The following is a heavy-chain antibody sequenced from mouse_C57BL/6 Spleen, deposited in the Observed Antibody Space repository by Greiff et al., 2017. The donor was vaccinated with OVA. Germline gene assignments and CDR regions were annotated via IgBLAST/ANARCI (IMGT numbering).Heavy chain of an antibody. D-gene: IGHD1-1*01. CDR1: GYTFTSYD. J-gene: IGHJ2*01. Sequence: VQLQQSGPELVKPGASVKLSCKASGYTFTSYDINWVKQRPGQGLEWIGWIYPRDGSTKYNEKFKGKATLTVDTSSSTAYMELHSLTSEDSAVYFCARDYYGSSSHFDYWGQGTTLTVSS. CDR2: IYPRDGST. V-gene: IGHV1-85*01. CDR3: ARDYYGSSSHFDY.